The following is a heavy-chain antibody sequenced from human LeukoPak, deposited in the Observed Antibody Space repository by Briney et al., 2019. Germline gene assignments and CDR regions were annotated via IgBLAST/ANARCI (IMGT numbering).Heavy chain of an antibody. D-gene: IGHD6-13*01. V-gene: IGHV1-2*02. CDR2: INPNSGGA. CDR1: GYTFTCYY. CDR3: ARATYSSSWWDY. J-gene: IGHJ4*02. Sequence: GASVKVSCKASGYTFTCYYMHWVRQAPGQGLEWMGWINPNSGGANYAQKFQGRVTMTRDTSISTAYMELSRLRSDDTAVYYCARATYSSSWWDYWGQGTLVTVSS.